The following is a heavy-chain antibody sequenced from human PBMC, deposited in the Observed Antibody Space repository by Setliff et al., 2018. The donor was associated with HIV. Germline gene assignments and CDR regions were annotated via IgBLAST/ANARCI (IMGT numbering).Heavy chain of an antibody. J-gene: IGHJ4*02. D-gene: IGHD1-26*01. CDR2: INYHGSDI. CDR1: GFTFSNYW. Sequence: PGGSLRLSCAASGFTFSNYWMQWVRQAPGKGLVWVSRINYHGSDISYADSVKGRFTISRDNAKNTVYLQMNNLRDEDTAVYFCVRDGVGTTPFDYWGQGSLVTVSS. V-gene: IGHV3-74*01. CDR3: VRDGVGTTPFDY.